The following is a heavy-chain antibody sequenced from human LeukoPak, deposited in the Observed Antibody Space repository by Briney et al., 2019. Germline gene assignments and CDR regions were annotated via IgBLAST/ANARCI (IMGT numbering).Heavy chain of an antibody. CDR3: ARGMPVVPAAKENYYYYMDV. J-gene: IGHJ6*03. CDR2: IYTSGST. D-gene: IGHD2-2*01. Sequence: PSETLSLTCTVSGGSISSSSYYWSWIRQPAGKGLEWIGRIYTSGSTNYNPSLESRVTMSVDTSKNQFSLKLSSVTAADTAVYYCARGMPVVPAAKENYYYYMDVWGKGTTVTVSS. CDR1: GGSISSSSYY. V-gene: IGHV4-61*02.